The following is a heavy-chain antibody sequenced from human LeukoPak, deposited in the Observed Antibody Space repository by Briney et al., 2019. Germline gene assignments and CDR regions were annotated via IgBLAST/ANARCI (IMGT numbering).Heavy chain of an antibody. J-gene: IGHJ4*02. V-gene: IGHV1-2*02. CDR3: ARLQYRSSGEFDY. CDR2: INPNSGGT. Sequence: ASVKVSCKASGYTFTGYHMHWVRQAPGQGLEWMGWINPNSGGTNYAQKFQGRVTMTRDTSISTAYMELSRLRSDDTAVYYCARLQYRSSGEFDYWGQGTLVTVSS. D-gene: IGHD4-11*01. CDR1: GYTFTGYH.